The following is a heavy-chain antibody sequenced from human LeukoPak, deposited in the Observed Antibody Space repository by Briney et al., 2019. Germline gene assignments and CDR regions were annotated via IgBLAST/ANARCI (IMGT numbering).Heavy chain of an antibody. J-gene: IGHJ4*02. D-gene: IGHD3-22*01. CDR1: GFTFSSYG. CDR3: ARKGYDSSGYYADY. V-gene: IGHV3-30*02. Sequence: AGGSLRLSCAASGFTFSSYGMHWVRQAPGKGLEWVAFIRYDGSNKYYADSVKGRFTISRDNSKNTLNLQMNSLRAEDTAVYYCARKGYDSSGYYADYWGQGTLVTVSS. CDR2: IRYDGSNK.